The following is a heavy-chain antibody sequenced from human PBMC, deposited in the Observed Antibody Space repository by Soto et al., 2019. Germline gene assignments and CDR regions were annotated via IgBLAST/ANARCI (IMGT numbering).Heavy chain of an antibody. J-gene: IGHJ6*02. CDR2: ISGSGGST. V-gene: IGHV3-23*01. Sequence: GGSLRLSCAASGFTFSSYAMSWVRQAPGKGLEWVSAISGSGGSTYYADSVKGRFTISRDNSKNTLYLQMNSLRAEDTAVYYCAKEDTYYDFFCGYEALYYGMSFWGRGTTVTVS. CDR1: GFTFSSYA. D-gene: IGHD3-3*01. CDR3: AKEDTYYDFFCGYEALYYGMSF.